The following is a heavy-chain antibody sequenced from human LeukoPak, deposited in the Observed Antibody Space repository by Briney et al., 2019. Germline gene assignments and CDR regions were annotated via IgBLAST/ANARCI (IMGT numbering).Heavy chain of an antibody. Sequence: SETLSLTCTVSGGPITSYYWSWIRQPPGKGLEWIGYIYYSGSTNYNPSLKSRVTISVDTSKNQFSLKLSSVTAADTAVYYCARTGGLYYFDYWGQGTLVTVSS. V-gene: IGHV4-59*01. CDR3: ARTGGLYYFDY. J-gene: IGHJ4*02. D-gene: IGHD3-16*01. CDR1: GGPITSYY. CDR2: IYYSGST.